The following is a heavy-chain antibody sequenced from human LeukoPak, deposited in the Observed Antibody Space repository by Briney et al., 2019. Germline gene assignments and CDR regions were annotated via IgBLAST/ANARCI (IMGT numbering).Heavy chain of an antibody. D-gene: IGHD3-10*01. CDR2: ISWDGGST. V-gene: IGHV3-43*01. CDR1: GFIFDDYS. CDR3: AKDMSRTYYDYFDY. Sequence: GGSLRLSCAASGFIFDDYSMHWLRQAPGKGLEWVSLISWDGGSTYYADSVKGRFTISRDNNKNSLYLQMNSLRTEDAALYYCAKDMSRTYYDYFDYWGQGTLVTVSS. J-gene: IGHJ4*02.